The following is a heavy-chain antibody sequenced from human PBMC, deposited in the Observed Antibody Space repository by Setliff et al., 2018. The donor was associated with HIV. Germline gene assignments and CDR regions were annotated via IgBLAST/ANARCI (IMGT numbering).Heavy chain of an antibody. D-gene: IGHD2-2*01. J-gene: IGHJ4*01. CDR2: VFYTGFA. Sequence: PSETLSLTCTVSGDSIRGYYWSWIRQPPGKGLEWMGYVFYTGFAAYSPSLKSRITISLDTSKRQFSLTMTSVTAADTAVYYCARGLSSQAYWGTRPLGLDYWGQGSLVTVSS. CDR3: ARGLSSQAYWGTRPLGLDY. V-gene: IGHV4-59*08. CDR1: GDSIRGYY.